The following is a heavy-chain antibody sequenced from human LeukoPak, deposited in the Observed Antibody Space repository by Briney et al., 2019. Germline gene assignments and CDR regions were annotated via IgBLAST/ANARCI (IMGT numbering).Heavy chain of an antibody. J-gene: IGHJ4*02. D-gene: IGHD5-12*01. V-gene: IGHV3-30-3*01. CDR1: GITLSSYD. Sequence: GGSLRLSCAASGITLSSYDMHWVRQAPGKALEWVAVISYDGSNKDYADSVKGRFTISRDNSKNTLDLQMNSLRAEDTAVYYCARDWDSGYDTYYFDYWGQGTLVTVSS. CDR2: ISYDGSNK. CDR3: ARDWDSGYDTYYFDY.